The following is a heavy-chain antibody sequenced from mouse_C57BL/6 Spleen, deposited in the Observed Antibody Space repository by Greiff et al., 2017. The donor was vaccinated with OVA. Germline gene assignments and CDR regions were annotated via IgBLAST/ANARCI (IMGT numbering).Heavy chain of an antibody. D-gene: IGHD2-12*01. J-gene: IGHJ4*01. Sequence: EVKLVASGGGLVKPGGSLKLFCAASGFTFSSYAMSWVRQTPEKRLEWVATIIDGGSYSYYTDNVKGRFTITRDNAKNNLYQQMSHLKSEDTAMEYCASDRDYCYKRGNYYAMDYWGQGTSVTVSS. CDR2: IIDGGSYS. CDR3: ASDRDYCYKRGNYYAMDY. V-gene: IGHV5-4*03. CDR1: GFTFSSYA.